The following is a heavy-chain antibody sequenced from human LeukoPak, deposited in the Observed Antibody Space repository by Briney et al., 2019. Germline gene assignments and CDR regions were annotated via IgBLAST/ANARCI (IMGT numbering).Heavy chain of an antibody. J-gene: IGHJ4*02. D-gene: IGHD3-10*01. CDR1: GFTFSKYN. CDR3: ARVYYYGPGYFDY. CDR2: ISSSSSII. Sequence: GGSLRLSCAASGFTFSKYNMNWVRQAPGKGLEWVSYISSSSSIIYYADSVKGRFTISRDNAKNSLYLQMNSLRAEDTAVYYCARVYYYGPGYFDYWGQGTLVTVSS. V-gene: IGHV3-48*01.